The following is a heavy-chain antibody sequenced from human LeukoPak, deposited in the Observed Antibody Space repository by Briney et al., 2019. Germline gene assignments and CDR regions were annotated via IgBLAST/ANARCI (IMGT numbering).Heavy chain of an antibody. V-gene: IGHV3-23*01. CDR3: VALDFDY. D-gene: IGHD2-21*01. J-gene: IGHJ4*02. Sequence: GGSLRLSCAASTFIFSNYAMSWVRQSPGKGLEWVSIISGSAGRTDYADSVKGRFTISRDNSKNTLFLQMNSLRAEDTAVYYCVALDFDYWGQGTLVAVSS. CDR1: TFIFSNYA. CDR2: ISGSAGRT.